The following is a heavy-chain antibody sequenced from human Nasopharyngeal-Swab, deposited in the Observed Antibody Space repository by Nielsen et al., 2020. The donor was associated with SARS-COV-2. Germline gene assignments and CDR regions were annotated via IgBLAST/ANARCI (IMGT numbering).Heavy chain of an antibody. Sequence: GGSLRLSCAASGFAFTDYSMDWVRQAPGKGLEWVSYITSSSSTRYYADSVKGRFTVSRDNAKNSLYLQMSSLRDEDTAVYYCVRGHYGLDVWGQGTTVIVSS. CDR1: GFAFTDYS. CDR3: VRGHYGLDV. V-gene: IGHV3-48*02. CDR2: ITSSSSTR. J-gene: IGHJ6*02.